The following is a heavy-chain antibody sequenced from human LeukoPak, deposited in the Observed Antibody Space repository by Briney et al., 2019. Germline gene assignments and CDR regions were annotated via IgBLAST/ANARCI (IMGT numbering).Heavy chain of an antibody. Sequence: GGSLRLSCAASGFTFSIYAMTWVRQAPGKGLEWVSTISDSGGSTYYADSVKGRFTISRDNSQNTLYLQINSLRAEDTAVYYCVRDPSGSGFAFDSWGQGALVTVSS. CDR2: ISDSGGST. CDR3: VRDPSGSGFAFDS. CDR1: GFTFSIYA. V-gene: IGHV3-23*01. D-gene: IGHD1-1*01. J-gene: IGHJ4*02.